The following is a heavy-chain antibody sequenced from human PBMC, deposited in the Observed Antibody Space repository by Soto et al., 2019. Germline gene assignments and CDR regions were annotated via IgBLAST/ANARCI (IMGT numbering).Heavy chain of an antibody. CDR2: IYYSGST. CDR3: ARQAEYFDWEFDY. D-gene: IGHD3-9*01. Sequence: PSETLSLTCTVSGGSISSSSYYWGWIRQPPGKGLEWIGSIYYSGSTYYNPSLKSRVTISVDTSKNQFSLKPSSVTAADTAVYYCARQAEYFDWEFDYWGQGTLVTVSS. CDR1: GGSISSSSYY. J-gene: IGHJ4*02. V-gene: IGHV4-39*01.